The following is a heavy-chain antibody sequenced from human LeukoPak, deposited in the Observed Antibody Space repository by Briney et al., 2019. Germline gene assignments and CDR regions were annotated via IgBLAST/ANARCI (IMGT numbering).Heavy chain of an antibody. V-gene: IGHV1-18*04. CDR3: ARQPLTTVTTVYYYMDV. J-gene: IGHJ6*03. CDR1: GYTFTGYY. CDR2: ISAYNGNT. D-gene: IGHD4-17*01. Sequence: ASVKVSCKASGYTFTGYYMHWVRQAPGQGLEWMGWISAYNGNTNYAQKLQGRVTMTTGTSTSTAYMELRSLRSDDTAVYYCARQPLTTVTTVYYYMDVWGKGTTVTVSS.